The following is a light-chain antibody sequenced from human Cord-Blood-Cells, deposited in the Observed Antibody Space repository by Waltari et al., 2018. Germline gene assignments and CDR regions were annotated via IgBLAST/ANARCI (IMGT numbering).Light chain of an antibody. V-gene: IGKV1-39*01. Sequence: DIQMTQSPSSLSASVGDRVTITCRPSQSISSYLNWYQQKPRKAPKLLIYAASSLQSGVPSRFSGSGSGTDFTLTISSLQPEDFATYYCQQSYSTPFTFGGGTKVEIK. CDR3: QQSYSTPFT. J-gene: IGKJ4*01. CDR1: QSISSY. CDR2: AAS.